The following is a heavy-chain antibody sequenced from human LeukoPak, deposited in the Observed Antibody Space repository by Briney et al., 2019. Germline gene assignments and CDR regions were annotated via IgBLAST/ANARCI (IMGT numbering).Heavy chain of an antibody. CDR1: GGSISSHH. CDR3: ARARGYSGSPTYWYFDL. CDR2: IYFSGIS. Sequence: SGTLSLTCSVSGGSISSHHWTWIRQAPGKGLEWIGYIYFSGISNFNPSLKSRATVSVDTSKNQFSLNLTSVTAADTAVYYCARARGYSGSPTYWYFDLWGRGTLVSVSS. V-gene: IGHV4-59*11. J-gene: IGHJ2*01. D-gene: IGHD5-12*01.